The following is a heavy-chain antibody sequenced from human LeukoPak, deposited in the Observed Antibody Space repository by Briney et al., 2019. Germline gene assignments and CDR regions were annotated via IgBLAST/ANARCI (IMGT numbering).Heavy chain of an antibody. J-gene: IGHJ4*02. CDR1: GFTFSSYA. CDR2: ISGSGGST. V-gene: IGHV3-23*01. D-gene: IGHD2-15*01. CDR3: AKGNAPYCSGGSCYPLDY. Sequence: GGSLRLSCAASGFTFSSYAMSWVRQAPGKGLEWVSAISGSGGSTYYADSVKGRFTISRDNSKNMLYLQMNSLRAEDTALYYCAKGNAPYCSGGSCYPLDYWGQGTLVTVSS.